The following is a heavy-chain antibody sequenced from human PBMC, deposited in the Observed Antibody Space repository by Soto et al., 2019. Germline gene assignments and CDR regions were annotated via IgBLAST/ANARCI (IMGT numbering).Heavy chain of an antibody. V-gene: IGHV3-21*01. CDR2: ISSSSSYI. D-gene: IGHD2-15*01. CDR1: GFTFSSYS. J-gene: IGHJ4*02. Sequence: EVQLVESGGGLVKPGGSLRLSCAASGFTFSSYSMNWVRQAPGKGLEWVSSISSSSSYIYYADSVKGRFTISRDNAKNSLYLQMNSLRAEDTAVYYCASGAKGGWYRVATPLDYWGQGTLVTVSS. CDR3: ASGAKGGWYRVATPLDY.